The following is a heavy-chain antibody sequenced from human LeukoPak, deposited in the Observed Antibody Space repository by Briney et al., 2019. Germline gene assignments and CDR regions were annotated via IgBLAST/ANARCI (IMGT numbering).Heavy chain of an antibody. CDR1: GFTFSSYS. J-gene: IGHJ3*02. CDR3: ARDPSGTYSYHTFSI. D-gene: IGHD1-26*01. CDR2: ITSDSDTI. Sequence: GGSLRLSCAASGFTFSSYSMNWLRQAPGKGLEWVSYITSDSDTIQYADSVKGRFTISRDNAKNSLYLQMNGLRAEDTAVYYCARDPSGTYSYHTFSIWGQGTMVTVSS. V-gene: IGHV3-48*04.